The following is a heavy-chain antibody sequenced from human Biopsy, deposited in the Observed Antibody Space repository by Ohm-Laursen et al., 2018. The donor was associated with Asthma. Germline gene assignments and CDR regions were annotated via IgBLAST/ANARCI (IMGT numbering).Heavy chain of an antibody. Sequence: VASVKVSCKISGYSLTDLSMHWVRQAPGQGLEWMGGHGHEEGGTVNARRFQGRVTMTEDTSTDTAYMELSSLSSDDTAVYYCASDFPKDYVRCNFQFWGQGTLVTVSS. CDR2: HGHEEGGT. CDR3: ASDFPKDYVRCNFQF. D-gene: IGHD4-17*01. V-gene: IGHV1-24*01. CDR1: GYSLTDLS. J-gene: IGHJ4*02.